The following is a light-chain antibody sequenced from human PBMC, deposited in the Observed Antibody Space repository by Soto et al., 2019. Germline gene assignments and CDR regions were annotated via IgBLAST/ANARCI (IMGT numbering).Light chain of an antibody. J-gene: IGKJ5*01. CDR1: QSVSSY. V-gene: IGKV3-11*01. CDR2: DAS. CDR3: QQRSNWPIT. Sequence: EVVMTQSPATLSVSPGERVTFSCRASQSVSSYLAWYQQKPGQAPRLLIYDASKRATGIPARFSGSGSGTDFTLTISSLEPEDFAVYYCQQRSNWPITFGQATRLEIK.